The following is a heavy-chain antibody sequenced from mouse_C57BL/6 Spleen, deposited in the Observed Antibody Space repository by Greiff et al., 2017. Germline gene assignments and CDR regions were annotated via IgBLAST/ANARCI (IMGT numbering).Heavy chain of an antibody. V-gene: IGHV5-6*01. CDR1: GFTFSSYG. CDR3: ARHWDYGSSSYYFDY. D-gene: IGHD1-1*01. J-gene: IGHJ2*01. CDR2: ISSGGSYT. Sequence: EVKLVESGGDLVKPGGSLKLSCAASGFTFSSYGMSWVRQTPDKRLEWVATISSGGSYTYYPDSVKGRFTISRDKAKNTLYLQMSSLKSEDTAMYYCARHWDYGSSSYYFDYWGQGTTLTVSS.